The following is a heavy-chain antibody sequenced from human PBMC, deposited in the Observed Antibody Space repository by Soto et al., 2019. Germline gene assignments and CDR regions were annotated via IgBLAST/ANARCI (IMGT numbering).Heavy chain of an antibody. D-gene: IGHD3-10*01. Sequence: GGSLRLSCAASGFTFSSYGMHWVRQAPGKGLEWVAVIWYDGSNKYYADSVKGRFTISRDNSKNTLYLQMNSLRAEDTAVYYCARVGGLGIYYYYYYMDVWGKGTTVTVSS. CDR1: GFTFSSYG. J-gene: IGHJ6*03. CDR2: IWYDGSNK. CDR3: ARVGGLGIYYYYYYMDV. V-gene: IGHV3-33*01.